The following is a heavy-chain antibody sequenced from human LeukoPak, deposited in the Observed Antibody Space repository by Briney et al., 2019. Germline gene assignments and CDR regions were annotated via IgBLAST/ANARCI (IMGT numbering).Heavy chain of an antibody. V-gene: IGHV4-61*02. CDR2: IYTSGST. CDR3: ARDEDSSSLGY. J-gene: IGHJ4*02. CDR1: GGSISSGSYY. D-gene: IGHD6-6*01. Sequence: PSQTLSLTCTVSGGSISSGSYYWSWIRQPAGKGLEWIGRIYTSGSTNYNPSLKSRVTISVDTSKNQFSLKLSSVTAADTAVYYCARDEDSSSLGYWGQGTLVTVSS.